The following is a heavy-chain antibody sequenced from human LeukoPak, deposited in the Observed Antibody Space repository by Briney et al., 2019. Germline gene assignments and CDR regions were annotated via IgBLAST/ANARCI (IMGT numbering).Heavy chain of an antibody. Sequence: GRSLRLSCAASGFTFNTHAMSWVRQAPGKGLEWVSAISGSGGSTYYADSVKGRFTISRHNSKNTLYLQMNSLRAEDTAVYYCAKDLRNVVVPAAMGIDYWGQGTLVTVSS. CDR3: AKDLRNVVVPAAMGIDY. D-gene: IGHD2-2*01. V-gene: IGHV3-23*01. CDR2: ISGSGGST. J-gene: IGHJ4*02. CDR1: GFTFNTHA.